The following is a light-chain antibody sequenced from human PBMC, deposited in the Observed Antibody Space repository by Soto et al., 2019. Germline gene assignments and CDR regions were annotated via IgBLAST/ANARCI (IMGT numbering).Light chain of an antibody. CDR3: QHGTNGPI. Sequence: EIVLTQSPATLSLSPGERATLSCRASQSVSTYLAWYQQKPGQAPRLLIYDASNRAPGIPARFSGSGSGAAFPPTLRPLESEDFRVYCWQHGTNGPIFGGGTKVE. CDR2: DAS. V-gene: IGKV3-11*01. J-gene: IGKJ4*01. CDR1: QSVSTY.